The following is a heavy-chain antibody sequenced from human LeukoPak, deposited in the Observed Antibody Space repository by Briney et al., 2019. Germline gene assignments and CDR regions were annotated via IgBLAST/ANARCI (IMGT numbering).Heavy chain of an antibody. D-gene: IGHD6-13*01. Sequence: PSETLSLTCTVSGGTISSYYWSWIRQPAGKGLEWIGRIYTSGSTNYNPSLKSRVTMSVDTSKNQFSLKLSSVTAADTAVYYCARVSGIAAAGSFDYWGQGTLVTVSS. V-gene: IGHV4-4*07. CDR3: ARVSGIAAAGSFDY. CDR1: GGTISSYY. CDR2: IYTSGST. J-gene: IGHJ4*02.